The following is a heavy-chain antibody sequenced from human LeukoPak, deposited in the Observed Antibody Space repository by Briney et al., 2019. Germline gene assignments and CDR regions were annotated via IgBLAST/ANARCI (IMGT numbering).Heavy chain of an antibody. CDR2: IYYSGST. Sequence: SETLSLTCTVSGGSISSHYWSWIRQPPGKGLEWIGYIYYSGSTNYNPSLKSRVTISVDTSKNQFSLKLSSVTAADTAVYYCARDNRRLRQFDYWGQGTLVTVSS. V-gene: IGHV4-59*11. D-gene: IGHD4-17*01. J-gene: IGHJ4*02. CDR1: GGSISSHY. CDR3: ARDNRRLRQFDY.